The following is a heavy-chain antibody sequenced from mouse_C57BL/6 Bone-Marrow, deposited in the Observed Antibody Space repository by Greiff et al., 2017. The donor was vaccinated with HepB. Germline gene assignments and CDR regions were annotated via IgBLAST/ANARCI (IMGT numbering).Heavy chain of an antibody. D-gene: IGHD1-1*01. J-gene: IGHJ2*01. CDR2: IDPENGDT. CDR3: TPLITTVVAEDDY. V-gene: IGHV14-4*01. CDR1: GFNIKDDY. Sequence: VQLKESGAELVRPGASVKLSCTASGFNIKDDYMHWVKQRPEQGLEWIGWIDPENGDTEYASKFQGKATITADTSSNTAYLQLSSLTSEDTAVYYCTPLITTVVAEDDYWGQGTTLTVSS.